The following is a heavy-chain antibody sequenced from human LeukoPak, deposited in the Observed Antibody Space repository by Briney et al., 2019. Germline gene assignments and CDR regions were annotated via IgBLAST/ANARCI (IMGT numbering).Heavy chain of an antibody. CDR3: AKGNWGERLDWYFDL. CDR1: GFTFSSYW. D-gene: IGHD1-26*01. Sequence: PGGSLRLSCAASGFTFSSYWMSWVRQAPGKGLEWVANIKQDGSEKYYVDSVKGRFTISRDNSKNTLYLQMNSLRAEDTAVYYCAKGNWGERLDWYFDLWGRGTLVTVSS. J-gene: IGHJ2*01. CDR2: IKQDGSEK. V-gene: IGHV3-7*05.